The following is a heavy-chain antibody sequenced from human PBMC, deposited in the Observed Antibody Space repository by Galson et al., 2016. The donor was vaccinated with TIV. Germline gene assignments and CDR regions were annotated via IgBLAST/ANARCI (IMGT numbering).Heavy chain of an antibody. CDR3: AGWIQPDLGMDV. Sequence: SVKVSCKASGYTFTSYYMHWVRQAPGQGLEWMGIINPSGGSTSYAQKFQGRVTMTRDTSTSTVYMELSSLRSEDTAVYYCAGWIQPDLGMDVWGQGTTVTVSS. CDR2: INPSGGST. J-gene: IGHJ6*02. CDR1: GYTFTSYY. D-gene: IGHD5-18*01. V-gene: IGHV1-46*03.